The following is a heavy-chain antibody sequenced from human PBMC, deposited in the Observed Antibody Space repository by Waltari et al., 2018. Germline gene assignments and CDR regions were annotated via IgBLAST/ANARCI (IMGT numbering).Heavy chain of an antibody. J-gene: IGHJ4*02. D-gene: IGHD5-12*01. Sequence: QVQLQQRGAGLLKPSDTLSLTCGVSTDFFSGYPWIWIRQPPGKGLEWIGEVSDIGGTTYNPSLKSRVTISVDASEKKFSLKLSSVTAADTAVYYCARAFDSGYDSYYFDSWGQGTLVTVSS. CDR2: VSDIGGT. CDR3: ARAFDSGYDSYYFDS. V-gene: IGHV4-34*01. CDR1: TDFFSGYP.